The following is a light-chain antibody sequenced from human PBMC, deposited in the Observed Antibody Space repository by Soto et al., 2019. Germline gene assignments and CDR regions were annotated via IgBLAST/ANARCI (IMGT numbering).Light chain of an antibody. Sequence: DIQMTQSPSSLSASVGDRVTITCRATQDISNYLAWYQQKPGKVPNLLIYAASTLQSGVPSRFSGSGSGTDVTLTISSLQPEDVATYYYQKYNSAPPWTFGQGTKVEI. J-gene: IGKJ1*01. CDR2: AAS. V-gene: IGKV1-27*01. CDR3: QKYNSAPPWT. CDR1: QDISNY.